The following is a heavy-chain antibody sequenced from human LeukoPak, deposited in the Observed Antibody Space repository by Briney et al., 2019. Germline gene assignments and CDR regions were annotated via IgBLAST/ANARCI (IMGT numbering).Heavy chain of an antibody. CDR1: GFTFSSYA. J-gene: IGHJ4*02. V-gene: IGHV3-23*01. Sequence: QPGGSLRLSCAASGFTFSSYAMSWVRQAPGKGLEWVSAISGSGGSTYYADSVKGRFTISRDNSKNTLYLQMNSLRAEDTAVYYCAKDVAYCGGDCYLTPNPFDYWGQGTLVTVSS. CDR3: AKDVAYCGGDCYLTPNPFDY. D-gene: IGHD2-21*02. CDR2: ISGSGGST.